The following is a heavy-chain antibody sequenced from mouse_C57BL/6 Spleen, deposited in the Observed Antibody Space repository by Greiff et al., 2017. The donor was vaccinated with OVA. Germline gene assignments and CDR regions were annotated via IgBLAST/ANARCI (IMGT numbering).Heavy chain of an antibody. CDR1: GYTFTDYY. Sequence: VQLKQSGPELVKPGASLKISCKASGYTFTDYYMNWVKQSHGKSLEWIGDINPNNGGTSYNQKFKGKATLTVDKSSSTAYMELRSLTSEDSAVYYCAREVTTVVATDYFDYWGQGTTLTVSS. D-gene: IGHD1-1*01. CDR3: AREVTTVVATDYFDY. V-gene: IGHV1-26*01. J-gene: IGHJ2*01. CDR2: INPNNGGT.